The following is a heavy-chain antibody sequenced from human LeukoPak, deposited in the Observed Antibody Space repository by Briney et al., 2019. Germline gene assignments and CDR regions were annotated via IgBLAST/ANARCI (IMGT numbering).Heavy chain of an antibody. CDR1: GFSFGDYA. Sequence: GGSLRLSCTASGFSFGDYAINWVRQAPGKGLEWVGLIRSEIYGGTAVYAASVGGRFTVSRDDPTTTAYLQMNSLKTEDTAVYFCTRGDTVPIAKYYSDSWGQGTLVTVSS. J-gene: IGHJ4*02. D-gene: IGHD2-21*01. V-gene: IGHV3-49*04. CDR2: IRSEIYGGTA. CDR3: TRGDTVPIAKYYSDS.